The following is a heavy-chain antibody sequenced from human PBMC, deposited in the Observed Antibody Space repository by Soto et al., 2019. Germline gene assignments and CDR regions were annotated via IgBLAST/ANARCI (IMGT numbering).Heavy chain of an antibody. CDR3: ARGSAAAGPYYFDY. Sequence: GASVKVSCKASGYTFTSYGISWVRQAPGQGLEWMGWINGYNGDTKYSQNFQDRVTIARDTSTNTAFMELSSLRSEDTAVYYCARGSAAAGPYYFDYWAQGTLVTVSS. V-gene: IGHV1-18*01. CDR2: INGYNGDT. J-gene: IGHJ4*02. CDR1: GYTFTSYG. D-gene: IGHD6-13*01.